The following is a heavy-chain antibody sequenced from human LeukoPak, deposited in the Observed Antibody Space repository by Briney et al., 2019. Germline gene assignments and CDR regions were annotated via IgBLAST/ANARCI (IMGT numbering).Heavy chain of an antibody. CDR2: IKQDGSEK. J-gene: IGHJ6*03. CDR3: AREPYSGNYGAYYYYYMDV. V-gene: IGHV3-7*01. D-gene: IGHD1-26*01. Sequence: GGSLRLSCAASGFTFSSYWMSWVRQAPGKGLEWVANIKQDGSEKYYVDSVKGRFTISRDNAKNSLYLQMDSLRVEDTAEYYFAREPYSGNYGAYYYYYMDVWGKGTTVTVSS. CDR1: GFTFSSYW.